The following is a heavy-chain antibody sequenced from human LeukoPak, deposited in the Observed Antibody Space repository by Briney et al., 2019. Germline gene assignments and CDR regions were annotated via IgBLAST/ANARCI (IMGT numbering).Heavy chain of an antibody. CDR2: INHSGST. CDR1: GGSFSGYY. J-gene: IGHJ6*02. V-gene: IGHV4-34*01. D-gene: IGHD3-9*01. Sequence: KPSETLPLTCAVYGGSFSGYYWSWIRQPPGKGLEWIGEINHSGSTNYNPSLKSRVTISVDTSKNQFSLKLSSVTAADTAVYYCARHENYDILTGYYYYYGMDVWGQGTTVTVSS. CDR3: ARHENYDILTGYYYYYGMDV.